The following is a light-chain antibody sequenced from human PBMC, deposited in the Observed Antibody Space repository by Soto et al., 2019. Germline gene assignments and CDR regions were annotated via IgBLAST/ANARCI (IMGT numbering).Light chain of an antibody. J-gene: IGKJ1*01. Sequence: EIVMTQSPATLSVSPGERATLSCRASQSVSSYLAWYQQKPGQAPRLLIYGASSRATGIPDRFSGSGSGTEFTLSISSLQSEDFAVYYCQQYNDNWPTFGEGTKVDIK. CDR1: QSVSSY. V-gene: IGKV3D-15*01. CDR2: GAS. CDR3: QQYNDNWPT.